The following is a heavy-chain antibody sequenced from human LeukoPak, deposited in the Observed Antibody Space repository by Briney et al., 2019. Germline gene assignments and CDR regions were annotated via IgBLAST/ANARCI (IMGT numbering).Heavy chain of an antibody. V-gene: IGHV3-48*01. Sequence: GGSLRLSCAASGFTFSSFGMNWVRQAPGKGLEWVSYISSSSSTIYYADSVKGRFTISRDNAKNSLYLQMNSLRAEGTAVYYCARSSRELGGYAPWELMPPFDYWGQGTLVTVSS. CDR2: ISSSSSTI. J-gene: IGHJ4*02. D-gene: IGHD1-7*01. CDR1: GFTFSSFG. CDR3: ARSSRELGGYAPWELMPPFDY.